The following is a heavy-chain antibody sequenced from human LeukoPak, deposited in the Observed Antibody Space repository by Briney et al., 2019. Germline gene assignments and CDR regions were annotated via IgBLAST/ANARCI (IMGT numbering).Heavy chain of an antibody. V-gene: IGHV4-4*07. Sequence: PSETLSLTCAVYGGSFSGYYWSWIRQPAGKGLEWIGRIYTSGSTNYNPSLKSRVTMSVDTSKNQFSLKLSSVTAADTAVYYCARDLPYSSGWYGVDYWGQGTLVTVSS. J-gene: IGHJ4*02. CDR2: IYTSGST. D-gene: IGHD6-19*01. CDR3: ARDLPYSSGWYGVDY. CDR1: GGSFSGYY.